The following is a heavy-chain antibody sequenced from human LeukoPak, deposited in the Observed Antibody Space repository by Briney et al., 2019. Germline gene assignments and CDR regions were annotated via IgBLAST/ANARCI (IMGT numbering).Heavy chain of an antibody. J-gene: IGHJ4*02. CDR1: GFAVSSNY. V-gene: IGHV3-53*01. Sequence: QTGGSLRLSCAASGFAVSSNYMSWVRQAPGKGLEWVSVIYRDAKTYYADSVKGRFTISRDISKNTLSLQMTSLRAEDTALYYCAKVRGWYGEGYFDYWGQGTLVTVSS. CDR3: AKVRGWYGEGYFDY. CDR2: IYRDAKT. D-gene: IGHD3-10*01.